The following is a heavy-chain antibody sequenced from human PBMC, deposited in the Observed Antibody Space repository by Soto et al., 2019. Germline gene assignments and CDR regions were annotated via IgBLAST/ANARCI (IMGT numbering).Heavy chain of an antibody. J-gene: IGHJ6*02. Sequence: SVKVSCKASGGTFSSYAISWVRQAPGQGLEWMGGIIPIFGTANYAQKFQGRVTITADKSTSTAYKELSSLRSEGRAVYYCLRYCSSTSCSPDYYYGMDVWCQGTTVTVSS. CDR3: LRYCSSTSCSPDYYYGMDV. D-gene: IGHD2-2*01. CDR2: IIPIFGTA. CDR1: GGTFSSYA. V-gene: IGHV1-69*06.